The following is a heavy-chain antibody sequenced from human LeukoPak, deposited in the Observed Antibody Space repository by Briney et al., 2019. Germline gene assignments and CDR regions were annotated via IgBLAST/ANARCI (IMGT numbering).Heavy chain of an antibody. V-gene: IGHV4-38-2*02. J-gene: IGHJ4*02. CDR1: GYSISSGYY. CDR2: LWHSGST. D-gene: IGHD6-13*01. CDR3: ARDGISAGLDY. Sequence: PSETLSLTCAVSGYSISSGYYWGWIRQPPGQGLEWIGSLWHSGSTYYNPSLKSRVTISVDTSKNQFSLKLSSVTAADTAVYYCARDGISAGLDYWGQGTLVTVSS.